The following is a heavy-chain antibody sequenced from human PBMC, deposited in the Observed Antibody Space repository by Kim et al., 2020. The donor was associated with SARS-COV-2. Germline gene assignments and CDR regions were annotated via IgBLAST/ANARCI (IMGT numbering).Heavy chain of an antibody. J-gene: IGHJ4*02. V-gene: IGHV3-53*01. CDR3: ASGGREQRGLTVDY. Sequence: GGSLRLSCAASGFTVSSNFMSWVRQAPGKGLEWVSVIYSGGSTYYADSVKGRFTISRDNSKNTLYLQMNSLRAEDTAVYYCASGGREQRGLTVDYWGQGTLVTVSS. CDR2: IYSGGST. D-gene: IGHD2-21*01. CDR1: GFTVSSNF.